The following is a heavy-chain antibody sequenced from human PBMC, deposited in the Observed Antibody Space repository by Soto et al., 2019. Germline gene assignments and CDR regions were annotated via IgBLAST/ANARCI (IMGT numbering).Heavy chain of an antibody. CDR2: INAGNGNT. J-gene: IGHJ4*02. D-gene: IGHD2-21*02. CDR1: GYTFTSYA. V-gene: IGHV1-3*01. Sequence: QVQLVQSGAEVKKPGASVKVSCKASGYTFTSYAMHWVRQAPGQRLEWMGWINAGNGNTKYSQKFQGRVTITRDTSASTXYXXXXSLRXEDXAVYYCARSIVVVTALDYWGQGTLVTVSS. CDR3: ARSIVVVTALDY.